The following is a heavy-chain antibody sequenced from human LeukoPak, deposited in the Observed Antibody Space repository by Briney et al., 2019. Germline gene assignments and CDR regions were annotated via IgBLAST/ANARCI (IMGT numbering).Heavy chain of an antibody. CDR2: IIPIFGTA. CDR1: GGTFSSYA. J-gene: IGHJ6*03. V-gene: IGHV1-69*13. CDR3: ARARTYLQTIRGYYYYYTDV. Sequence: SVKVSCKASGGTFSSYAISWARQAPGQGLEWMGGIIPIFGTANYAQKFQGRVTITADESTSTAYMELSSLRSEDTAVYYCARARTYLQTIRGYYYYYTDVWGKGTTVTVSS. D-gene: IGHD2/OR15-2a*01.